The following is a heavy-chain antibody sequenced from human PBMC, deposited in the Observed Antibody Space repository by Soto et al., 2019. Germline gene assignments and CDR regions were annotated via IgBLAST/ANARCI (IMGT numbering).Heavy chain of an antibody. Sequence: SETLSLTCAVYGGSFSGYYWSWIRQPPGKGLEWIGEINHSGSTNYNPSLKSRVTISVDTSKNQFSLKLSSVTAADTAVYYCARDITMIYWGQGTLVTVSS. D-gene: IGHD3-22*01. CDR2: INHSGST. CDR3: ARDITMIY. CDR1: GGSFSGYY. V-gene: IGHV4-34*01. J-gene: IGHJ4*02.